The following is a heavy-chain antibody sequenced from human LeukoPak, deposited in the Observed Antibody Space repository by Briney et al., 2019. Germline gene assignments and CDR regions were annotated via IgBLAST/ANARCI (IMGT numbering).Heavy chain of an antibody. CDR1: GGAFSGYY. CDR2: IYTSGST. J-gene: IGHJ4*02. V-gene: IGHV4-4*07. CDR3: ARDRYDFWSGGEYYFDY. Sequence: SETLSLTCAVSGGAFSGYYWSWIRQPAGKGLEWIGRIYTSGSTNYNPSLKSRVTMSVDTSKNQFSLKLSSVTAADTVVYYCARDRYDFWSGGEYYFDYWGQGTLVTVSS. D-gene: IGHD3-3*01.